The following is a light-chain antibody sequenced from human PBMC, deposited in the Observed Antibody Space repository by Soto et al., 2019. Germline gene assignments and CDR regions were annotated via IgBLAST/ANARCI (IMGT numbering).Light chain of an antibody. Sequence: EFVLTQSPATLSLSPGERAILSCRASQSVAGSLAWYQQKPGQAPRLLIYDISTRAVAIPARFSGSGSGTDFTLTVSSLEPEDFAVYYCQQYGSSQTFGQGTKVDIK. CDR3: QQYGSSQT. V-gene: IGKV3-11*01. CDR2: DIS. CDR1: QSVAGS. J-gene: IGKJ1*01.